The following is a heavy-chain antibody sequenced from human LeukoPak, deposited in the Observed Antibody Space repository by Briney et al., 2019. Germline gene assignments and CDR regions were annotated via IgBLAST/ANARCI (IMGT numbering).Heavy chain of an antibody. Sequence: PGGTLRLSCAASGFTFSSYGMSWVRQAPGKGLEWVSAISGSGGSTYYADSVKGRFTISRDSSKNTLYLQMNSLRAEDAAVYYCAKVDDYYYYYYMDVWGKGTTVTISS. D-gene: IGHD5-24*01. CDR1: GFTFSSYG. V-gene: IGHV3-23*01. CDR2: ISGSGGST. CDR3: AKVDDYYYYYYMDV. J-gene: IGHJ6*03.